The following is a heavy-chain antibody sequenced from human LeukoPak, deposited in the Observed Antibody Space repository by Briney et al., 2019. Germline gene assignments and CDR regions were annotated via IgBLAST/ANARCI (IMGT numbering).Heavy chain of an antibody. CDR2: IYYSGST. CDR1: GGSISSYY. J-gene: IGHJ4*02. Sequence: KPSETLSLTCTVSGGSISSYYWSWIRQPPGEGLEWIGYIYYSGSTNYNPFLKSRVTISVDTSKNQFSLKLSSVTAADTAVYYCARDPWGQTGYFDYWGQGTLVTVSS. V-gene: IGHV4-59*01. D-gene: IGHD3-16*01. CDR3: ARDPWGQTGYFDY.